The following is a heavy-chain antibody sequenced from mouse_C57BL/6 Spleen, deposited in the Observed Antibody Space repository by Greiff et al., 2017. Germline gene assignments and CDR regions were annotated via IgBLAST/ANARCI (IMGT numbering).Heavy chain of an antibody. J-gene: IGHJ3*01. D-gene: IGHD3-2*02. Sequence: DVKLVESGGGLVKPGGSLKLSCAASGFTFSSYTMSWVRQTPEKRLEWVATISGGGGNTYYPDSVKGRFTISRDNAKNTLYLQMSSLRSEDTALLYGAGERLDSGIWFAYWGQGTLVTVSA. V-gene: IGHV5-9*01. CDR3: AGERLDSGIWFAY. CDR2: ISGGGGNT. CDR1: GFTFSSYT.